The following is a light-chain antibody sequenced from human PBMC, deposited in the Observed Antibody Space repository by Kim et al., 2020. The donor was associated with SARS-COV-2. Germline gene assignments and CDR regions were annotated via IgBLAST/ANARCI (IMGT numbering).Light chain of an antibody. J-gene: IGKJ2*01. Sequence: EIVLTQSPATLSLSPGERATLSCRASQSVSSYLAWYQQKPGQAPRHLIYDASNRATGIPARFSGSGAGTDFTLTISSLEPEDFAVYYCQQRSNWPYTFGQGTKLEI. CDR1: QSVSSY. CDR2: DAS. V-gene: IGKV3-11*01. CDR3: QQRSNWPYT.